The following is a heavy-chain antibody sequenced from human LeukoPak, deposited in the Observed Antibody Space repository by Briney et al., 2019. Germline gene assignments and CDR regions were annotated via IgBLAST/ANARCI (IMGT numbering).Heavy chain of an antibody. J-gene: IGHJ4*02. V-gene: IGHV6-1*01. Sequence: QTLSLSCAISGDSVSINSAAWSWIRQSPSRGLEWLGRTYYRARWYNDYAVSVKSRITINPATSKNQFSLQLNSVTPEDTAVYYCARGGWGDRGYYFDYWGQGTLVTVSS. CDR2: TYYRARWYN. CDR3: ARGGWGDRGYYFDY. CDR1: GDSVSINSAA. D-gene: IGHD7-27*01.